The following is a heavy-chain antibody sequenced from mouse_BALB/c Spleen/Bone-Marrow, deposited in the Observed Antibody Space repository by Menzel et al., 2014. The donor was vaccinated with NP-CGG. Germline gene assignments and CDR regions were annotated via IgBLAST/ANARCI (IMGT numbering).Heavy chain of an antibody. Sequence: EVMLVESGGGLVQPGGSLRLPCATSGFTFTDYYMNWVRQPPGKALEWLGFIRNKANGYTTEYSASVKGRFTISRDNSQSILYLQMNTLRAEDSATYYCARDMGGLLFDYWGQGTTLTVSS. D-gene: IGHD2-3*01. V-gene: IGHV7-3*02. J-gene: IGHJ2*01. CDR2: IRNKANGYTT. CDR3: ARDMGGLLFDY. CDR1: GFTFTDYY.